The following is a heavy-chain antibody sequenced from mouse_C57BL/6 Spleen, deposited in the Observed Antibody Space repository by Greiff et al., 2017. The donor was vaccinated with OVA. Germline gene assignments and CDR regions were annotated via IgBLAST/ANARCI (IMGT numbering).Heavy chain of an antibody. V-gene: IGHV1-81*01. D-gene: IGHD1-1*01. CDR3: ARKDYGSSYGYFDV. Sequence: VKLVESGAELARPGASVQLSCKASGYTFTSYGISWVKQRTGQGLEWIGALYPRSGNTYYPEKFKGKATLTADKSSSTAYMELRSQTSEDSAVYFCARKDYGSSYGYFDVWGTGTTVTVSS. J-gene: IGHJ1*03. CDR1: GYTFTSYG. CDR2: LYPRSGNT.